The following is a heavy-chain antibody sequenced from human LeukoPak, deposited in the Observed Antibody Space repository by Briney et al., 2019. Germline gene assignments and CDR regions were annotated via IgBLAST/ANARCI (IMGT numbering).Heavy chain of an antibody. CDR1: GFTCSSYI. Sequence: GGSLRLSCAASGFTCSSYIMNWVRQAPGKGLEWVSFISSSSRIIHYADSVKGRSSIFRDNGKNSTYLQMNSLRVEDTAVYYCVRGDSTGTNLDYWGQGALVTVSS. CDR2: ISSSSRII. CDR3: VRGDSTGTNLDY. D-gene: IGHD1-1*01. V-gene: IGHV3-48*04. J-gene: IGHJ4*02.